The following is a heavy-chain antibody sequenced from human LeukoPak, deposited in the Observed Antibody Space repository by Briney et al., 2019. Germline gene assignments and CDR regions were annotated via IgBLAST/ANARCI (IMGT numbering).Heavy chain of an antibody. CDR1: GFTFNSYA. Sequence: PGGSLRLSCAASGFTFNSYAMSWVRQAPGKGLEWVSAISGSGGSTYYADSVKGRFTISRDNSKNTLYLQMNSLRAEDTAVYYCAIRYAKYYYDSSGYQSLPYWGQGTLVTVSS. V-gene: IGHV3-23*01. J-gene: IGHJ4*02. CDR3: AIRYAKYYYDSSGYQSLPY. CDR2: ISGSGGST. D-gene: IGHD3-22*01.